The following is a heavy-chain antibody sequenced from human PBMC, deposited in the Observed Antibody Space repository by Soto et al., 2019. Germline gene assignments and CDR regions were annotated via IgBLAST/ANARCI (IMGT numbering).Heavy chain of an antibody. D-gene: IGHD2-21*02. J-gene: IGHJ5*02. CDR3: AHRQRAEVVTAPNNWFDP. CDR2: IYWNDDK. V-gene: IGHV2-5*01. CDR1: GFSLSTSGVG. Sequence: QITLKESGPTLVKPTQTLTLTCTFSGFSLSTSGVGVGWIRQPPGKALEWLALIYWNDDKRYSPSLKSRLTITQDTSKNQVVLTMTNMDPVDTATYYCAHRQRAEVVTAPNNWFDPWGQGTLVTVSS.